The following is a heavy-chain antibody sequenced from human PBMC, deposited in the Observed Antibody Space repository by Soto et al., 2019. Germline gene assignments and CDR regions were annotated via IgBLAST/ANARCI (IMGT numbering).Heavy chain of an antibody. V-gene: IGHV5-10-1*01. CDR2: SDPSNSHT. Sequence: PGGPLKISGKASGYNCISYLIDWVRQKRWKGQEWMGRSDPSNSHTNYSPYSQGHVHISANSSISTALLHWSSLKALDTAMYYCTNQGGHQPIDAGGQGTRVTFS. CDR1: GYNCISYL. CDR3: TNQGGHQPIDA. D-gene: IGHD2-2*01. J-gene: IGHJ5*02.